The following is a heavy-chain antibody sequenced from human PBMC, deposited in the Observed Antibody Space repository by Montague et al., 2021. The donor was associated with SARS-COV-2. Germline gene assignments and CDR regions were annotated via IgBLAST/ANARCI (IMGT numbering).Heavy chain of an antibody. J-gene: IGHJ4*02. D-gene: IGHD5-18*01. V-gene: IGHV3-48*04. Sequence: SLSLSFSAAGFTFSRYSMNWVRQAPGKGLEWISYISMSETRTQYADSVKGRFTISRDNARNSLYLQMRSLTGGDTAVYYCARVASEHTAMAPDYWGQGTLVTVSS. CDR3: ARVASEHTAMAPDY. CDR1: GFTFSRYS. CDR2: ISMSETRT.